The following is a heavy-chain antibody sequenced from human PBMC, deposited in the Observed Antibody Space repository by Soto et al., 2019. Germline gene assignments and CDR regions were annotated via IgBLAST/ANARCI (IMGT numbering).Heavy chain of an antibody. Sequence: QVQLQESGPGLVTPSQTLSLTCTVSGDSISSGDYYWTWIRQPPGKGLEWIGYIYNSGSTTYNPSLKSRVTISLDTSKNQFSLNLDSVTVADTAVYYCARNGGRTTYFHETSGPDYWGQGTLITVSS. D-gene: IGHD3-16*01. V-gene: IGHV4-30-4*01. CDR1: GDSISSGDYY. CDR3: ARNGGRTTYFHETSGPDY. J-gene: IGHJ4*02. CDR2: IYNSGST.